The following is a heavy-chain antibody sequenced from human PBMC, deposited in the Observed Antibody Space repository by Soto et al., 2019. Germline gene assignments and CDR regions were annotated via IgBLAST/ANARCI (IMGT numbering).Heavy chain of an antibody. CDR2: ISAYNGNT. Sequence: QVQLVQSGVEVEKPGASVKVSCKASGYTFTSYGVSWVRQAPGQGLEWMGWISAYNGNTNYAQKFQGRVTMTTDTSTRTAYMELRRLRSDDPAVYYCARDVPTVTSGGPDYWGQGTLVTVSS. J-gene: IGHJ4*02. CDR3: ARDVPTVTSGGPDY. CDR1: GYTFTSYG. D-gene: IGHD4-17*01. V-gene: IGHV1-18*01.